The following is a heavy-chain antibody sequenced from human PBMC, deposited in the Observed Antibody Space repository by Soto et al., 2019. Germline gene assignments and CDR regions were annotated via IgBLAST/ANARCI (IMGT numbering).Heavy chain of an antibody. CDR3: TTEPLSYCSGGSCYPTFDY. CDR1: GFTFSNAW. Sequence: PGGSLRLSCAASGFTFSNAWMSWVRQAPGKGLESVGRIKSKTDGGTTDYAAPVKGRFTISRDDSKNTLYLQMNSLKTEDTAVYYCTTEPLSYCSGGSCYPTFDYWGQGTLVTVS. J-gene: IGHJ4*02. D-gene: IGHD2-15*01. V-gene: IGHV3-15*01. CDR2: IKSKTDGGTT.